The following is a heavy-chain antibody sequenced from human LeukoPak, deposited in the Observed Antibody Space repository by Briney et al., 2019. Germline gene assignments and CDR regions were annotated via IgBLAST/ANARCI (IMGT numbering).Heavy chain of an antibody. V-gene: IGHV5-51*01. J-gene: IGHJ4*02. Sequence: GESLQISGKASGYSFTDNWVAGVRPMPGKGLEWMGIISPGGSATTYSPSFQGHVTISVDNSINTAYLQWSSLKASDTAIYYCAKYLRWLNSPAPPEDHWGQGTLVTVSS. CDR2: ISPGGSAT. D-gene: IGHD5-18*01. CDR1: GYSFTDNW. CDR3: AKYLRWLNSPAPPEDH.